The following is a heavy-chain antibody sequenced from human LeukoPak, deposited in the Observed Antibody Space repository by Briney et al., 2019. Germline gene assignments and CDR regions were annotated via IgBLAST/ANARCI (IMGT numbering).Heavy chain of an antibody. CDR3: ARHTAVVRLDAFDL. CDR2: IYFSGNT. CDR1: GGSISSSSYY. Sequence: SETLSLTCTVSGGSISSSSYYWGWIRQPPGKGLEWIGSIYFSGNTYYNPSLKSRVTISVGTSKNQFSLKLSSVTAADTAVYYCARHTAVVRLDAFDLWGQGTMVTVSS. D-gene: IGHD6-19*01. V-gene: IGHV4-39*01. J-gene: IGHJ3*01.